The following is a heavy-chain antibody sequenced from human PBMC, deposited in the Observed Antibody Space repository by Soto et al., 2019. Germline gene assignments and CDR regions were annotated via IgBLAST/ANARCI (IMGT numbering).Heavy chain of an antibody. Sequence: EVQLLESGGGLVQPGGSLRLSCAASGFTFSSHAMSWVRQAPGKGLEWVSSTIDSGGRSYHADSVRGRFTISRDNSKNTLYLQMNSLRADDTVIYYCAKDKMEQWLVGGYYDYWGQGALVTVSS. CDR3: AKDKMEQWLVGGYYDY. CDR2: TIDSGGRS. D-gene: IGHD6-19*01. V-gene: IGHV3-23*01. CDR1: GFTFSSHA. J-gene: IGHJ4*02.